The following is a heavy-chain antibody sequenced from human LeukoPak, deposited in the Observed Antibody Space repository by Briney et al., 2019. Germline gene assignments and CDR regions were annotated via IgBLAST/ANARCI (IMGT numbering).Heavy chain of an antibody. J-gene: IGHJ4*02. Sequence: GGSLTLSCAASGFTFSNYAMSWVRQAPGKGLEWVSAISGSGGSTYYADSVKGRFTISRDNAKNSLYLQMNSLRAEDTAVYYCASSSSYGGYWGQGTLVTVSS. D-gene: IGHD6-6*01. V-gene: IGHV3-23*01. CDR1: GFTFSNYA. CDR2: ISGSGGST. CDR3: ASSSSYGGY.